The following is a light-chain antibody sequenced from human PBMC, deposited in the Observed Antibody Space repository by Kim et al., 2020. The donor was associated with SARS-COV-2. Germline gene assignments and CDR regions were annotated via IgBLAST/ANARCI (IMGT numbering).Light chain of an antibody. CDR3: QQYYSYPQT. J-gene: IGKJ1*01. CDR1: QGISSY. V-gene: IGKV1-8*01. Sequence: ASTGDRVTCTGRASQGISSYLAWYQQKPGKAPKLLIYAASTLQSGVPSRFSGSGSGTDFTLTISCLQSEDFATYYCQQYYSYPQTFGQGTKVDIK. CDR2: AAS.